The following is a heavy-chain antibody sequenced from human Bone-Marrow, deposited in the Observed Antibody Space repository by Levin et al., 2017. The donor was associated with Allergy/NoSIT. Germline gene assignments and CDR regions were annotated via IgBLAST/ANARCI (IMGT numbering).Heavy chain of an antibody. CDR1: GFTFDSYA. Sequence: GESLKISCAASGFTFDSYAMNWVRQAPGRGPEWVSSITGSGGTTYYADSVKGRFSVSRDNSKKTLYLQMNSLSAEDTAVYYCAKDTNLVYIAGHFDYWGQGTLVTVSS. CDR3: AKDTNLVYIAGHFDY. V-gene: IGHV3-23*01. CDR2: ITGSGGTT. J-gene: IGHJ4*02. D-gene: IGHD1-14*01.